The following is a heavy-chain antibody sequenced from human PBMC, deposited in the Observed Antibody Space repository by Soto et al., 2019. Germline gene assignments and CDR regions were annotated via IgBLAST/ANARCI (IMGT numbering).Heavy chain of an antibody. V-gene: IGHV1-69*01. CDR1: GGTFSSYA. CDR2: IIPIFGTA. J-gene: IGHJ4*02. D-gene: IGHD3-22*01. CDR3: ARTDGSSGYYGLYYFDY. Sequence: HVQLVQSGAEVKKPGSSVKVSCKASGGTFSSYAISWVRQAPGQGLEGMGGIIPIFGTANYAQKFQGRVTITADESTSTAYMELSSLRSEDTAVYYCARTDGSSGYYGLYYFDYWGQGTLVTVSS.